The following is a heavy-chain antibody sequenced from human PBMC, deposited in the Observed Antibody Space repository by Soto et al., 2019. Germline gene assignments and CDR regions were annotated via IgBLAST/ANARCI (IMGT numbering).Heavy chain of an antibody. CDR3: AKDEQQLVGEPFDY. CDR2: ISYDGSNK. Sequence: GGSLRLSCAASGFTFSSYGMHWVRQAPGKGLEWVAVISYDGSNKYYADSVKGRFTISRDNSKNTLYLQMNSLRAEDTAVYYCAKDEQQLVGEPFDYWGQGTLVTVSS. CDR1: GFTFSSYG. V-gene: IGHV3-30*18. D-gene: IGHD6-13*01. J-gene: IGHJ4*02.